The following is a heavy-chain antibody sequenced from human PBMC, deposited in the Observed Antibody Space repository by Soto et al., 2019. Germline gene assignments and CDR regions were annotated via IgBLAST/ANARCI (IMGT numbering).Heavy chain of an antibody. CDR1: GGSISSGGYY. J-gene: IGHJ5*02. CDR2: IYYSVRT. D-gene: IGHD6-6*01. V-gene: IGHV4-31*03. Sequence: PSETLSLTCTVSGGSISSGGYYWSWILQHPGKGLEWIGYIYYSVRTYYNPSLHSRVSIAVDTTENQFSLKLTSVTAADTSVYYCARGSFSRSSSWSDRLGRGTLVTVSS. CDR3: ARGSFSRSSSWSDR.